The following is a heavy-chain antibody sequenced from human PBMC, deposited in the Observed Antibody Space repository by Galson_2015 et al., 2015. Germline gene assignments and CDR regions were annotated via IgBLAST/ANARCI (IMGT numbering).Heavy chain of an antibody. Sequence: SLRLSCAASGFTFSSYAMSWVRQAPGKGLEWVSAISGSGGSTYYADSVKGRFTISRDNSKNTLYLQMNSLRAEDTAVYYCAKYRTVTTFYYYYGMDVWGQGTTVTVSS. CDR3: AKYRTVTTFYYYYGMDV. CDR1: GFTFSSYA. CDR2: ISGSGGST. D-gene: IGHD4-17*01. V-gene: IGHV3-23*01. J-gene: IGHJ6*02.